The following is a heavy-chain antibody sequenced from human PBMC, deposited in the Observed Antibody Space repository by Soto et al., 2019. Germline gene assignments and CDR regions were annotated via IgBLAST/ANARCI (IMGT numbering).Heavy chain of an antibody. Sequence: GSLSPSCPAAGLSGTNAWLRWFRQTARKGREWVGRSKPKTERGETRQYAASVKGRFIISRDDSTHILYLEMNSLKTDDTGVYYCSTAGQWYFWTASYFDHWGQGTPVTVSS. CDR3: STAGQWYFWTASYFDH. CDR1: GLSGTNAW. CDR2: SKPKTERGETR. J-gene: IGHJ4*02. V-gene: IGHV3-15*01. D-gene: IGHD3-3*01.